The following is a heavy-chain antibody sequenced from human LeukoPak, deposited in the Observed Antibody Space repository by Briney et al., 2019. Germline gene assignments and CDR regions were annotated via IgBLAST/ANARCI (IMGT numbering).Heavy chain of an antibody. CDR2: INHSGST. V-gene: IGHV4-34*01. Sequence: PSETLSLTCAVYGGSFSGYYWSWIRQPPGKGLEWIGEINHSGSTNYNPSLKCRVTISVDTSKNQFSLKLSSVTAADTAVYYCASLDRPLDWGQGTLVTVSS. CDR1: GGSFSGYY. CDR3: ASLDRPLD. J-gene: IGHJ4*02.